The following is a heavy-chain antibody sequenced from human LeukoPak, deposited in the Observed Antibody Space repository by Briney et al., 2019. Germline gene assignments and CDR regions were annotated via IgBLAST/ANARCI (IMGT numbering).Heavy chain of an antibody. CDR1: GFTFSSYS. CDR3: AKDPWGDYGDFLPTSY. D-gene: IGHD4-17*01. V-gene: IGHV3-23*01. J-gene: IGHJ4*02. Sequence: GGSLRLSCAASGFTFSSYSMNWVRQAPGKGLEWVSAISGSGGSTYYADSVKGRFTISRDNSKNTLYLQMNSLRAEDTAVYYCAKDPWGDYGDFLPTSYWGQGTLVTVSS. CDR2: ISGSGGST.